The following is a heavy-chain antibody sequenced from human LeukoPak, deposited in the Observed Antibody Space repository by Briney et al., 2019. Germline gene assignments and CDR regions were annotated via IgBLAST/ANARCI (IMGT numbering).Heavy chain of an antibody. CDR1: GDSVSSYY. Sequence: SETLSLTCTVSGDSVSSYYWSWIRQPAGKGLEWIGRIYTSGGTNYNPSLTSRVPISLDTSRNQFSLKVTSLTAADTAVYYCARAPIGSHLDYWGPGTLVTVSA. CDR2: IYTSGGT. V-gene: IGHV4-4*07. CDR3: ARAPIGSHLDY. J-gene: IGHJ4*02. D-gene: IGHD1-26*01.